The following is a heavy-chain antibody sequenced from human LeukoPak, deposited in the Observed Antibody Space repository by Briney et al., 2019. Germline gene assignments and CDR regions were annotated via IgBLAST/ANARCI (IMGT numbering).Heavy chain of an antibody. D-gene: IGHD2-8*01. CDR1: GYTFTGYH. CDR2: INPNSGGT. Sequence: ASVKVSCKASGYTFTGYHIHWVRQAPGQGPEWMAWINPNSGGTNYAQKFQGRVTMTRDKSISTAYMELYSLRSDDTAVYYCARDPPGVRYGRPIFDFWGQGTLVTVSS. J-gene: IGHJ4*02. CDR3: ARDPPGVRYGRPIFDF. V-gene: IGHV1-2*02.